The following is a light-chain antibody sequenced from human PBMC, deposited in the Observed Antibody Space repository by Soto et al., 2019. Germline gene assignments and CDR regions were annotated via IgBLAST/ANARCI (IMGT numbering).Light chain of an antibody. V-gene: IGLV2-14*01. CDR1: SSDVGGYNY. J-gene: IGLJ3*02. Sequence: QSALTQPASVSGSPGQSIAISCTGTSSDVGGYNYVSWYQQHPVKAPKLMIYEVSNRPSGVSNRFSGSKSGNTASLTISGRQAEDEADYYCSSYTSRSTRVFGGGPKLTVL. CDR3: SSYTSRSTRV. CDR2: EVS.